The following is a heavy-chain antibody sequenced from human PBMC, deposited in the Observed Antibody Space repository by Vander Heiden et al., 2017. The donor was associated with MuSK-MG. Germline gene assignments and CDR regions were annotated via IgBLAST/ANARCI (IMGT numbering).Heavy chain of an antibody. CDR2: INHSGST. J-gene: IGHJ4*02. D-gene: IGHD1-1*01. V-gene: IGHV4-34*01. CDR1: GGSFSGYY. CDR3: ARGHRERRRVGLDY. Sequence: QVQLQPWGAGLLKPSETLSLTCAVYGGSFSGYYWSWIRQPPGKGLEWIGEINHSGSTNYNPSLKSRVTISVDTSKNQFSLKLSSVTAADTAVYYCARGHRERRRVGLDYWCQGTLVTVSS.